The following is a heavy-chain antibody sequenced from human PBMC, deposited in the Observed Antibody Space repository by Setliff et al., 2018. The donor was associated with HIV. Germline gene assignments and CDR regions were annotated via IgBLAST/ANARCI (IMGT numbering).Heavy chain of an antibody. CDR2: IIPILGTT. D-gene: IGHD1-26*01. CDR1: GGTFSSNA. Sequence: ASVKVSCKSSGGTFSSNAIGWVRQAPGHGLECIGGIIPILGTTHYSQKFQDRVTITRDESTRTAYLEVNNLGSEDTAIYYCARDRGGSYADACDVWGQGTMVTVSS. J-gene: IGHJ3*01. CDR3: ARDRGGSYADACDV. V-gene: IGHV1-69*05.